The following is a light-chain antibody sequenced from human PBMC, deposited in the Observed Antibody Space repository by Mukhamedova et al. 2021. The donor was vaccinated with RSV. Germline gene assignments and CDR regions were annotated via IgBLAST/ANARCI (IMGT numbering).Light chain of an antibody. CDR3: CSYAGSYTWV. J-gene: IGLJ3*02. CDR2: DVS. V-gene: IGLV2-11*01. Sequence: PGKAPKLMIYDVSKRPSGVPDRFTGSKSGNTASLTISGLQAEDEADYYCCSYAGSYTWVFGGGTKLTVL.